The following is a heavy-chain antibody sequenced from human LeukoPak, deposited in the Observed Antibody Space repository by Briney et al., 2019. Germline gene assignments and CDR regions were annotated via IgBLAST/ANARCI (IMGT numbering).Heavy chain of an antibody. D-gene: IGHD3-10*02. Sequence: SVKVSCKASGCTFSSYASSWVRQAPGQGLEGIGGIIHIFGTANYAQKYQGRVTITAEESPRTAYMELSSLRSEDTAVYYCARDGRPDYDRRTHFDYWGQGTLVTVSS. CDR2: IIHIFGTA. CDR1: GCTFSSYA. V-gene: IGHV1-69*01. J-gene: IGHJ4*02. CDR3: ARDGRPDYDRRTHFDY.